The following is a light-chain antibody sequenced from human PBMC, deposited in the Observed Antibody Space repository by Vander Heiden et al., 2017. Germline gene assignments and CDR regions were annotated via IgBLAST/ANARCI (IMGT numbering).Light chain of an antibody. V-gene: IGKV1-39*01. J-gene: IGKJ3*01. CDR2: AAS. Sequence: DIQMTQSPSSLSASVGDRVTITCRASQSISSYLNWYQQKPGKAPKLLIYAASSLQSGVPSRFSGSGSGTDFTLTISRLQPEDFATYYCQQSDSTPFTFGHRTKVDIK. CDR1: QSISSY. CDR3: QQSDSTPFT.